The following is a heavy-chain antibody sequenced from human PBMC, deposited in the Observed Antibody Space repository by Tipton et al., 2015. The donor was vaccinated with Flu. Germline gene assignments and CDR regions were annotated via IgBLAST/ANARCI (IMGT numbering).Heavy chain of an antibody. CDR1: GFTVSSDY. CDR2: MYKDGRT. J-gene: IGHJ4*02. Sequence: QLVQSGGGWIQPGGSLRLSCAVSGFTVSSDYMSWVRQAPGKGLEWVSVMYKDGRTFYADSVKGRFSISRDSTTNHLFLQMNSLRAEDTALYYCATLTGDDYWGQGDLVTVSS. CDR3: ATLTGDDY. V-gene: IGHV3-53*01. D-gene: IGHD7-27*01.